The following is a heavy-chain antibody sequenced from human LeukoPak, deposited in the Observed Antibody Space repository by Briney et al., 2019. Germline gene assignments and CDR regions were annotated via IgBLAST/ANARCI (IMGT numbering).Heavy chain of an antibody. CDR1: GFTFSSYG. V-gene: IGHV3-23*01. J-gene: IGHJ4*02. CDR3: ARETQGFDY. Sequence: PGGTLRLSCAASGFTFSSYGMSWVRQAPGKGLEWVSAISGSGGSTYYADSVKGRFTISRDNAKNSLYLQMNSLRAEDTAVYYCARETQGFDYWGQGTLVTVSS. CDR2: ISGSGGST.